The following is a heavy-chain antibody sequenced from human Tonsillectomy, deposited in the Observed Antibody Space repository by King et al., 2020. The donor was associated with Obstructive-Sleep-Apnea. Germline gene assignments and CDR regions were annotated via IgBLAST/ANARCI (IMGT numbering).Heavy chain of an antibody. CDR2: IYYSWST. V-gene: IGHV4-59*08. D-gene: IGHD1-26*01. Sequence: VQLQESGPGLVKPSETLSLTCTVSGGSISSYYWSWIRQPPGKGLEWIGDIYYSWSTNYNPSLKSRVTISVDTSKNQFSLKLSSVTAADTAVYYCASVGATKDSFDYWGQGTLVTVSS. CDR1: GGSISSYY. J-gene: IGHJ4*02. CDR3: ASVGATKDSFDY.